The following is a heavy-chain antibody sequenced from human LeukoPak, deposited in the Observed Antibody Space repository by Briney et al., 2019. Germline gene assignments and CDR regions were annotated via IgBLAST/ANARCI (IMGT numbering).Heavy chain of an antibody. D-gene: IGHD3-3*01. J-gene: IGHJ4*02. CDR1: GGSFSGYY. Sequence: SETLSLTCAVYGGSFSGYYWSWIRQPPGKGLEWIGEINHSGSTSYNPSLKSRVTISVDTSKNQFSLQLSSVTAADTAVYYCARRTIFGVVMSYWGQGTLVTVSS. V-gene: IGHV4-34*01. CDR3: ARRTIFGVVMSY. CDR2: INHSGST.